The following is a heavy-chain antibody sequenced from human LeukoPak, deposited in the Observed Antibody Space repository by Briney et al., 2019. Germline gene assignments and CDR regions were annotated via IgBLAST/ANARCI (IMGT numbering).Heavy chain of an antibody. CDR2: INPNSGVT. Sequence: ASVKVSCKTSGNTFTGFYIHWVRQAPGQGLEWLGWINPNSGVTNYARKFQGRVTMTRDTSISTAYMELSSLRSDDTAVYYCAIEESWDLGLAPWGQGTLVIVSS. CDR1: GNTFTGFY. V-gene: IGHV1-2*02. J-gene: IGHJ5*02. CDR3: AIEESWDLGLAP. D-gene: IGHD1-26*01.